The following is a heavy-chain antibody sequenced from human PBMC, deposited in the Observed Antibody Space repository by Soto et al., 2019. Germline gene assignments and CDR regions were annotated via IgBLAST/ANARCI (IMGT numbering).Heavy chain of an antibody. CDR3: VHPRSTVQNPRT. V-gene: IGHV3-64D*06. CDR2: ISSNGDST. CDR1: GFTFSMFS. D-gene: IGHD4-17*01. Sequence: GGSLRLSCSASGFTFSMFSMHWVRQAPGKGLEYVSGISSNGDSTYYADSVKGRFTISRDNSKNTLYLQMGSLRAVDTAVYYCVHPRSTVQNPRTWGQGTLVTACS. J-gene: IGHJ5*02.